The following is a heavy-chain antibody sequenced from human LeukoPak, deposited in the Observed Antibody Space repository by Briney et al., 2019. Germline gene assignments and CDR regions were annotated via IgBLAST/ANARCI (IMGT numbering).Heavy chain of an antibody. J-gene: IGHJ4*02. Sequence: SETLSLTCTVSGGSVSSGSYYWSWIRQPPGKGLEWIGYIYYSGSTNYNPSLNSRVTISIDVSKNQFFLKLSSVTAADTAVYYCARRIHTSGWYRDDYWGQGTLVTVSS. V-gene: IGHV4-61*01. CDR1: GGSVSSGSYY. CDR3: ARRIHTSGWYRDDY. CDR2: IYYSGST. D-gene: IGHD6-19*01.